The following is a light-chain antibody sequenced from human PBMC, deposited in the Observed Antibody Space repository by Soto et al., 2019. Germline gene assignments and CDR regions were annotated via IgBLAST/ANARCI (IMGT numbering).Light chain of an antibody. V-gene: IGLV1-40*01. J-gene: IGLJ2*01. CDR3: QSYDNSVRI. Sequence: QSVLTQPPSVSGAPGQRVTISCTGSSSNIGAGYDVHWYQQLPGTAPKLLIYANSNRPSGVPDRFSGSKAGASASLAITGLQTEDEADYYCQSYDNSVRIFGGGTQLTVL. CDR2: ANS. CDR1: SSNIGAGYD.